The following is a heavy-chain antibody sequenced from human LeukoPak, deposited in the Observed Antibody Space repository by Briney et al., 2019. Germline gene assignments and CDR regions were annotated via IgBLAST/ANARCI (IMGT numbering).Heavy chain of an antibody. J-gene: IGHJ3*02. V-gene: IGHV1-3*03. CDR3: ARVASYDAFDI. D-gene: IGHD2-2*01. CDR1: GYTFIGYY. Sequence: ASVKVSCKASGYTFIGYYMHWVRQAPGQGLERMGWINAGNGNTKYSQEFQGRVTITRDTSASTAYMELSSLGSDDMAVYYCARVASYDAFDIWGQGTMVTVSS. CDR2: INAGNGNT.